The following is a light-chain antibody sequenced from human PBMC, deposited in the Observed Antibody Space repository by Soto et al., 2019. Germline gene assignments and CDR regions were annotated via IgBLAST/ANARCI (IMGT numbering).Light chain of an antibody. CDR3: QQYSTSPLT. J-gene: IGKJ4*01. CDR1: QPVSSNF. CDR2: TAS. Sequence: ELVLTQSPGTLSLSPGESAALSCRASQPVSSNFLAWYQQKPGQAPRLLIYTASSRATGIPDRFSGSGSGTDFTLTISRLEPEDSAVYYCQQYSTSPLTFGGGTKVDIK. V-gene: IGKV3-20*01.